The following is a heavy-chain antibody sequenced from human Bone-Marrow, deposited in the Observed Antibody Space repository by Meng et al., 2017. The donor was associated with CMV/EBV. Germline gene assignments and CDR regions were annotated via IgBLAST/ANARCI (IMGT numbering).Heavy chain of an antibody. Sequence: GGSLRLSCAASGFTFSSYEMNWVRQAPGKGLEWVSYISSSGSTIYYADSVKGRFTISRDNAKNSLYLQMNSLRAEDTAVYYCARRWEYRGFLAFDIWGQGPMVTVSS. V-gene: IGHV3-48*03. CDR2: ISSSGSTI. D-gene: IGHD1-26*01. J-gene: IGHJ3*02. CDR3: ARRWEYRGFLAFDI. CDR1: GFTFSSYE.